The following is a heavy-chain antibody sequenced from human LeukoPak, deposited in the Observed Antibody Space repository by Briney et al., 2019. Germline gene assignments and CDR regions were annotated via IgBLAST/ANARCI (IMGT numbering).Heavy chain of an antibody. D-gene: IGHD3-22*01. CDR1: GYTLTELS. CDR3: ATLPDYSYYYDSSGPNLYYFDY. CDR2: FDPEDGET. V-gene: IGHV1-24*01. Sequence: ASVKVSCKVSGYTLTELSMHWVRQAPGKGLEWMGGFDPEDGETIYAQKFQGRVTMTEDTSTDTAYMELSSLRSEDTDVYYCATLPDYSYYYDSSGPNLYYFDYWGQGTLVTVSS. J-gene: IGHJ4*02.